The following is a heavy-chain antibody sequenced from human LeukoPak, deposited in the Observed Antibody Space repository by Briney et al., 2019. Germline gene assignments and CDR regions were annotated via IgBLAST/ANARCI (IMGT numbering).Heavy chain of an antibody. J-gene: IGHJ3*02. D-gene: IGHD1-26*01. CDR3: ARIGSYLDAVDI. Sequence: PGGSLRLSCAASGFTFSSYWMSWVRQAPGKGLEWVANIKQDGSEKYYGDSVKGRFTIPRDNAKNSLYLQMNSLRAEDTAVYYCARIGSYLDAVDIWGQGTMVTVSS. CDR2: IKQDGSEK. CDR1: GFTFSSYW. V-gene: IGHV3-7*01.